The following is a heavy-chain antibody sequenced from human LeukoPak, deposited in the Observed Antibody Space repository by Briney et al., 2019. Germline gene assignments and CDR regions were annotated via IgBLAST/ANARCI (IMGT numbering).Heavy chain of an antibody. V-gene: IGHV3-33*06. J-gene: IGHJ4*02. Sequence: PGRSLRLSCAASGFTFSSYGMHWVRQAPGKGLEWVAVIWYDGSNKYYADSVKGRFTISRDNSKNTLYLQMNSLRAEDTAVYYCAKEMGGGGGYFDYWGQGTLVTVSS. CDR1: GFTFSSYG. CDR3: AKEMGGGGGYFDY. D-gene: IGHD3-16*01. CDR2: IWYDGSNK.